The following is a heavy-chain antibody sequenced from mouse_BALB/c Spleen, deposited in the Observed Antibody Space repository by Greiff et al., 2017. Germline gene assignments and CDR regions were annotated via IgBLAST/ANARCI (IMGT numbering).Heavy chain of an antibody. Sequence: VQGVESGPGLVAPSQSLSITCTVSGFSLSRYSVHWVRQPPGKGLEWLGMIWGGGSTDYNSALKSRLSISKDNSKSQVFLKMNSLQTDDTAMYYCARNDYYGSSYSAYWGQGTLVTVSA. V-gene: IGHV2-6-4*01. CDR2: IWGGGST. CDR3: ARNDYYGSSYSAY. J-gene: IGHJ3*01. D-gene: IGHD1-1*01. CDR1: GFSLSRYS.